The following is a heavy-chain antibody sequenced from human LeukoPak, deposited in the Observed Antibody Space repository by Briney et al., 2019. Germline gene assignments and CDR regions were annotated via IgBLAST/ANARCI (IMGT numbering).Heavy chain of an antibody. V-gene: IGHV3-53*01. CDR1: GFSVGDNY. J-gene: IGHJ4*02. CDR3: VRDYFTDTDGYYEHYLDI. Sequence: GGSLRLSCEASGFSVGDNYMTWVRQAPGKGLELVSVLYRGGSTIYADSVRGRFTISRDRDNNTLYLQMNDLRAEDTAVYYCVRDYFTDTDGYYEHYLDIWGQGTLVTVSS. D-gene: IGHD3-22*01. CDR2: LYRGGST.